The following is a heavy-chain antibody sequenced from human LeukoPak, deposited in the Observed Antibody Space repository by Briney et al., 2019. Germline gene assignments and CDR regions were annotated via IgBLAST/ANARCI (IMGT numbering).Heavy chain of an antibody. Sequence: GRSLRLSCAASGFTFSSYAMHWVRQAPGKGLEWVAVISYDGSNKYYADSVKGRLTISRDNSKNTLYLQMNSLRAEDTAVYYCAREIPYYDFWSGYKNYYGMDVWGQGTTVTVSS. D-gene: IGHD3-3*01. J-gene: IGHJ6*02. CDR1: GFTFSSYA. CDR3: AREIPYYDFWSGYKNYYGMDV. CDR2: ISYDGSNK. V-gene: IGHV3-30-3*01.